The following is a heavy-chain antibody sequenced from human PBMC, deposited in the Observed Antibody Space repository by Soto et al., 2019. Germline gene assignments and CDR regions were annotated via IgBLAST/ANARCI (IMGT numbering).Heavy chain of an antibody. CDR1: GLTFSNAW. Sequence: PGGSLRLSCAASGLTFSNAWISWVRQAQGKGNEWVGRIKSKTDGGTTDYAAPVKGRFTISRDDSKNTLYLQMNSLKTFVFAVYYCTTDEYDFRSGYYPHWGQGTLVTVSS. D-gene: IGHD3-3*01. CDR2: IKSKTDGGTT. V-gene: IGHV3-15*01. CDR3: TTDEYDFRSGYYPH. J-gene: IGHJ4*02.